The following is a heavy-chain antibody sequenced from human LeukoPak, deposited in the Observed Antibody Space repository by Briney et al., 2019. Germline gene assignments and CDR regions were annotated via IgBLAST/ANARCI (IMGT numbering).Heavy chain of an antibody. CDR3: AKASVTMRSELDY. D-gene: IGHD3-22*01. J-gene: IGHJ4*02. CDR1: GFTFSSYG. V-gene: IGHV3-30*18. CDR2: ISFDGSNK. Sequence: GGSLRLSCAASGFTFSSYGMHWVRQAPGRGLEWVAVISFDGSNKYYADSVKGRFTISRDNSKNTLYLQMNSLRAEDTAVYYCAKASVTMRSELDYWGQGTLVTVSS.